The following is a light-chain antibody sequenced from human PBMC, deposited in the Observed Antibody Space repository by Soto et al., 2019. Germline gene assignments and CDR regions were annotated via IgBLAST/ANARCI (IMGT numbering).Light chain of an antibody. J-gene: IGLJ1*01. CDR1: SSDVGAYNY. CDR3: SSYTSSTLFV. V-gene: IGLV2-14*01. Sequence: QSALTQPASVSGSPGQSITISCTGTSSDVGAYNYVSWYQHHPGKAPKLMIYEVSTRPSGVSNRFSGSKSGNTASLTISGLQAEDEADYYCSSYTSSTLFVFGPGTQLTVL. CDR2: EVS.